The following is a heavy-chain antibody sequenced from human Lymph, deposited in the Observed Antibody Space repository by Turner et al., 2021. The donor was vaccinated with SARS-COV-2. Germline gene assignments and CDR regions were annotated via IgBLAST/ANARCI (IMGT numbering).Heavy chain of an antibody. CDR1: GLTVSSNH. V-gene: IGHV3-66*01. D-gene: IGHD3-10*01. J-gene: IGHJ3*02. CDR3: ARDFREGAFDI. CDR2: IYSGGST. Sequence: EVQLVESVGGLVQPGGSLRLSCAASGLTVSSNHMSWVRQAPGKGLEWVSVIYSGGSTFYADAVKGRFTISRDNSKNTLYLQMNSLRAEDTAVYYCARDFREGAFDIWGQGTMVTISS.